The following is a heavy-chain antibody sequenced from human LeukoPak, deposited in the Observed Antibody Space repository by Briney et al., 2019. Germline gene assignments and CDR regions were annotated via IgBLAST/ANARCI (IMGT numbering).Heavy chain of an antibody. J-gene: IGHJ4*02. CDR3: ARVCHWDIDNTRGDPVDY. CDR1: GYTFIDYY. V-gene: IGHV1-18*04. Sequence: ASVKVSCKASGYTFIDYYMHWVRQAPGQGLEWMGWISAYNGNTNYAQKFQGRVTMTTDTSTSTAYMEVRSLRSDDTAMYYCARVCHWDIDNTRGDPVDYWGQGTLVTVSS. CDR2: ISAYNGNT. D-gene: IGHD2-15*01.